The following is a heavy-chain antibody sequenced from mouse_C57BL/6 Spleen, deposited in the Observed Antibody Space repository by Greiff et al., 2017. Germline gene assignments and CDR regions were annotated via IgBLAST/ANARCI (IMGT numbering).Heavy chain of an antibody. D-gene: IGHD1-1*01. CDR3: ARGNYGSSYFDY. CDR2: IYPGDGDT. V-gene: IGHV1-82*01. J-gene: IGHJ2*01. Sequence: VQVVESGPELVKPGASVKISCKASGYAFSSSWMNWVKQRPGKGLEWIGRIYPGDGDTNYNGKFKGKATLTADKSSSTAYMQLSSLTSEDSAVYFCARGNYGSSYFDYWGQGTTLTVSS. CDR1: GYAFSSSW.